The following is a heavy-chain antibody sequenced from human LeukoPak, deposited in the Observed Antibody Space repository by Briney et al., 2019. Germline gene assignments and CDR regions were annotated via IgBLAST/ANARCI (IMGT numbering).Heavy chain of an antibody. V-gene: IGHV4-34*01. D-gene: IGHD5-12*01. CDR3: ARHFSGSRGYSGYDLGSRARTNWFDP. Sequence: PSETLSLTCAVYGGSFSGYYWSWIRQPPGKGLEWIGEINHSGSTNYNPSLKSRVTISVDTSKNQFSLKLSSVTAADTAVYYCARHFSGSRGYSGYDLGSRARTNWFDPWGQGTLVTVSS. CDR2: INHSGST. CDR1: GGSFSGYY. J-gene: IGHJ5*02.